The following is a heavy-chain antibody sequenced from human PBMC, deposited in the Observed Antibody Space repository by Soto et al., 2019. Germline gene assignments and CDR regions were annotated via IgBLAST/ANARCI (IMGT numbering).Heavy chain of an antibody. D-gene: IGHD4-17*01. J-gene: IGHJ4*02. CDR1: GYTFTSYG. CDR2: ISAYNGTT. Sequence: QVQLVQSGAEVKKPGASVKVACKASGYTFTSYGINWVRQAPGQGLEWMGWISAYNGTTNYAQKLQGRVTMTPDTSTSTAYMELRRLRADDTAVYDCARGTTVETGSDWGQGTLVTVSS. V-gene: IGHV1-18*01. CDR3: ARGTTVETGSD.